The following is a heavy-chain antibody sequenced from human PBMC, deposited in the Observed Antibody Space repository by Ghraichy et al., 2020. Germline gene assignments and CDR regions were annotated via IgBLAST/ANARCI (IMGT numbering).Heavy chain of an antibody. J-gene: IGHJ6*02. D-gene: IGHD3-3*01. CDR3: ARPGEWSDYYGMDV. Sequence: SVKVSCKASGGTFSSYTISWVRQAPGQGLEWMGRIIPILGIANYAQKFQGRVTITADKSTSKAYMELSSLRSEDTAVYYCARPGEWSDYYGMDVWGQGTTVTVSS. CDR1: GGTFSSYT. CDR2: IIPILGIA. V-gene: IGHV1-69*02.